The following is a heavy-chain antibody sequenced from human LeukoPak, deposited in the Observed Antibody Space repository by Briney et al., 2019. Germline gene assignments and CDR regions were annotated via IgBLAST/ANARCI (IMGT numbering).Heavy chain of an antibody. CDR3: AKDSPLGGYYGSGSFFDP. J-gene: IGHJ5*02. Sequence: GRSLRLSCAASGFTFDDYAMHWVRQAPGKGLEWVSGISWNSGSIGYADSVKGRFTISRDNAKNSLYLQMNSLRAEDTALYYCAKDSPLGGYYGSGSFFDPWGQGTLVTVSS. D-gene: IGHD3-10*01. V-gene: IGHV3-9*01. CDR2: ISWNSGSI. CDR1: GFTFDDYA.